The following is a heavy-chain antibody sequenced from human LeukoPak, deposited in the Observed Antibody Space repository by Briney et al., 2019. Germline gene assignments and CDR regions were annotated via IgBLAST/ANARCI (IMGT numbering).Heavy chain of an antibody. CDR1: GYTFGNYG. J-gene: IGHJ4*02. V-gene: IGHV1-18*04. D-gene: IGHD6-19*01. Sequence: ASVKVSCKASGYTFGNYGISWVRQAPGLGLEWMGWTSYNGNTNYAQKFQDRVTMTTDTSTTTAYMESRSLESDDTAVYYCARHSGSGWQALGYWGQGTLVTVSS. CDR3: ARHSGSGWQALGY. CDR2: TSYNGNT.